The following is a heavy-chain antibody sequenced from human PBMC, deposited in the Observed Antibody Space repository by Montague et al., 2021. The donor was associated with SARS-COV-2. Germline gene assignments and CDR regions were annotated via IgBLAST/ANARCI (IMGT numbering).Heavy chain of an antibody. Sequence: PALVKPTQTLTLTCTFSGFSLSTSGVSVGWIRQPPGKALEWLALIYWDDDKRYSPSLKSRLTITKDTSKNQVVLTMTNMDPVDTATYYCAHGRLWYGGNSFDYWGQGTLVTVSS. V-gene: IGHV2-5*02. D-gene: IGHD4-23*01. CDR1: GFSLSTSGVS. J-gene: IGHJ4*02. CDR2: IYWDDDK. CDR3: AHGRLWYGGNSFDY.